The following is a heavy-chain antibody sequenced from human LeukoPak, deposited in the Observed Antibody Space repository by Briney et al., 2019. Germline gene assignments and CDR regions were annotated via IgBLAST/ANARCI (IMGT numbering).Heavy chain of an antibody. CDR2: IYYSGST. CDR1: GGSISSSSYY. D-gene: IGHD2-2*01. J-gene: IGHJ6*03. CDR3: ARRATWRYQVFYMDV. V-gene: IGHV4-39*07. Sequence: PSETLSLTCTVSGGSISSSSYYWGWIRQPPGKGPEWIGSIYYSGSTYYNPSLKSRVTISVDTSKNQFSLKLSSVTAADTAVYYCARRATWRYQVFYMDVWGKGTTVTVSS.